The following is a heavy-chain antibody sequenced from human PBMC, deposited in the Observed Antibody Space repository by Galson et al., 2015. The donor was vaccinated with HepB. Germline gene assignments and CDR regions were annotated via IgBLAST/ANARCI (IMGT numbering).Heavy chain of an antibody. D-gene: IGHD3-10*01. J-gene: IGHJ5*02. V-gene: IGHV3-11*01. CDR3: ARAAGWFDP. CDR2: ISGDGNNI. Sequence: SLRLSCAASGFTFSDYYMSWIRQAPGKGLEWVSHISGDGNNIYYADSVKGRFTISRDNAKNSLSLQMNSLRAEDTAIYYCARAAGWFDPWGQGTLVTVSS. CDR1: GFTFSDYY.